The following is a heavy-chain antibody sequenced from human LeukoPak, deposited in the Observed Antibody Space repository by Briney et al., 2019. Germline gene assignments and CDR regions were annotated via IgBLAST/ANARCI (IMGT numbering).Heavy chain of an antibody. CDR1: GGTFSSYA. D-gene: IGHD7-27*01. Sequence: SVKVSCKASGGTFSSYAISWVRQAPGQGLEWMGRIIPILGIANYAQKFQGRVTITADKSTSTAYMELSSLRSEDTAVYYCASFVGLGIRLYYYGMDVWGQGTTVTVSS. J-gene: IGHJ6*02. CDR3: ASFVGLGIRLYYYGMDV. CDR2: IIPILGIA. V-gene: IGHV1-69*04.